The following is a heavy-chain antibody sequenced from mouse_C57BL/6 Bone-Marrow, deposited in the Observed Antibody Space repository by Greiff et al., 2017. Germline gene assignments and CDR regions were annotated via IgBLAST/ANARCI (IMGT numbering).Heavy chain of an antibody. CDR1: GFTFSSYG. V-gene: IGHV5-6*01. CDR3: ARHYDYYAMDY. Sequence: EVKLMESGGDLVKPGGSLKLSCAASGFTFSSYGMSWVRQTPDKRLEWVATLSSGGSYPYYPDSVKGRFTISRDNAKNTLYLQMSSLKSEDTAMYYCARHYDYYAMDYWGQGTSVTVSS. CDR2: LSSGGSYP. J-gene: IGHJ4*01.